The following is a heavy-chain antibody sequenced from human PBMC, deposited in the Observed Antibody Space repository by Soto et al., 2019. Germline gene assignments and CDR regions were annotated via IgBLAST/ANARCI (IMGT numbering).Heavy chain of an antibody. CDR3: ASALWQYYFDL. CDR1: GGSVTISDYY. V-gene: IGHV4-39*01. J-gene: IGHJ4*02. Sequence: PSGTLDLRRTVSGGSVTISDYYGGWIRQPPGKGLEWVGTIYYSGNTYYHPSLKSRVTISVDTSKNQFSPKLSSVTAADTAMYYCASALWQYYFDLWVQGTLVTVSS. D-gene: IGHD2-21*01. CDR2: IYYSGNT.